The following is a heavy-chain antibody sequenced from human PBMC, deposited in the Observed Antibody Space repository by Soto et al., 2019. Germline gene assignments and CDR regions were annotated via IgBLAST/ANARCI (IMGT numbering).Heavy chain of an antibody. Sequence: QVQLVQSGAEVKKPGASVKVSCKASGYTFTGYYMHWVRQAPGQGLEWMGWINPNSGGTNYAQKFEGRGTMTRDSSTSTAYMERSRLRSYGTAVYYCARYYCSSTSRKCIAAAGRTAFDIWGQGTMVTDSS. CDR3: ARYYCSSTSRKCIAAAGRTAFDI. CDR2: INPNSGGT. D-gene: IGHD2-2*01. V-gene: IGHV1-2*02. J-gene: IGHJ3*02. CDR1: GYTFTGYY.